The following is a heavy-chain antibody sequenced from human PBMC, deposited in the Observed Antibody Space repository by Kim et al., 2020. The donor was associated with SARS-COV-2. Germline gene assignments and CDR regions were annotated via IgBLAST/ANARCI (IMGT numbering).Heavy chain of an antibody. CDR3: AIRSHYYGSGSYYYYYGMDV. Sequence: GESLKISCKGSGYSFTSYWIGWVRQMPGKGLEWLGIFYPGDSDTRYSPSFQVQVTISADKSISTTYLKWCSLTASETAMYYCAIRSHYYGSGSYYYYYGMDVWGQGTTVTVSS. CDR2: FYPGDSDT. CDR1: GYSFTSYW. D-gene: IGHD3-10*01. V-gene: IGHV5-51*01. J-gene: IGHJ6*02.